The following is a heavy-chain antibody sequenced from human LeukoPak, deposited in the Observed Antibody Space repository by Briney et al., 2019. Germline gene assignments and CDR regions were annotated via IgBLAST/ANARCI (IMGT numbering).Heavy chain of an antibody. Sequence: AGGSLRLSCAASGFSFSSYAMSWVRQAPGKGLEWVSAISGSGGSTYYADSVKGRFTISRDNSKNTLCLQMNSLRAEDTAVYYCAKRGDCSSTSCYSNWFDPWGRGTLVTVSS. D-gene: IGHD2-2*01. CDR2: ISGSGGST. CDR3: AKRGDCSSTSCYSNWFDP. CDR1: GFSFSSYA. V-gene: IGHV3-23*01. J-gene: IGHJ5*02.